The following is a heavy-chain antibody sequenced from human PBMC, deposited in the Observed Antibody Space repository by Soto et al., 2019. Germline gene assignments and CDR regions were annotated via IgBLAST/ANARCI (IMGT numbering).Heavy chain of an antibody. Sequence: EVQLLESGGGLVQPGGSLRLSCAASGFTFSDYAMNWVRQAPGKGLEWVSRINSDGSSTSYADSVKGRFTISRDNAKNTLYLQMNSLRAEDTAVYYCARRGAVAGTFDYWGQGTLVTVSS. CDR2: INSDGSST. V-gene: IGHV3-74*02. CDR3: ARRGAVAGTFDY. CDR1: GFTFSDYA. D-gene: IGHD6-19*01. J-gene: IGHJ4*02.